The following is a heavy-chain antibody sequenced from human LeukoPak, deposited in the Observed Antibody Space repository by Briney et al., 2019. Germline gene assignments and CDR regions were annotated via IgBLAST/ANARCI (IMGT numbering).Heavy chain of an antibody. V-gene: IGHV4-4*02. CDR2: IYHSGTT. Sequence: SETLSLTCAVSGGSIDGTYWLSWVRQPPGKGLEWIGEIYHSGTTNYNPSLKSRVTISVDKSKNQFSLELRSVTAADTAVYYCARSPSGSSSRWFDPWGQGTLVTVSS. CDR3: ARSPSGSSSRWFDP. D-gene: IGHD1-26*01. J-gene: IGHJ5*02. CDR1: GGSIDGTYW.